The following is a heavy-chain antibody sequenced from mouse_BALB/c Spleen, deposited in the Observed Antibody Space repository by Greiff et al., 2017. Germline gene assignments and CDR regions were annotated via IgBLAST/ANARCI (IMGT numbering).Heavy chain of an antibody. CDR3: ARVWDGFAY. CDR2: ISYSGTT. Sequence: EVQLQQSGPGLVKPSQSLPLTCTVTGYSITSDYAWNLIRQFPGNKLEWMGYISYSGTTSYNPSLKSRITITRDTSKNQFFLQLNSVTTEDTATYYCARVWDGFAYWGQGTLVTVSA. J-gene: IGHJ3*01. CDR1: GYSITSDYA. D-gene: IGHD4-1*01. V-gene: IGHV3-2*02.